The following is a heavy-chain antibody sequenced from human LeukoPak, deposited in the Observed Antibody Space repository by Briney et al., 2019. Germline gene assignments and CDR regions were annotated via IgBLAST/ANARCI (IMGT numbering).Heavy chain of an antibody. Sequence: PSETLSLTCTVSGGSISSYYWSWIRQPPGKGLEWIGYIYYSGSTNYNPSLKSRVTISVDTSKNQFSRKLSSVTAADTAVYYCARHLGMTTVTPFDYWGQGTLVTVSS. J-gene: IGHJ4*02. V-gene: IGHV4-59*08. CDR3: ARHLGMTTVTPFDY. CDR1: GGSISSYY. CDR2: IYYSGST. D-gene: IGHD4-17*01.